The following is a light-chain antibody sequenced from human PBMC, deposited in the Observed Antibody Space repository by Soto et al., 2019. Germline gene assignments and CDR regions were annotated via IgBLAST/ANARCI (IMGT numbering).Light chain of an antibody. V-gene: IGKV3-15*01. J-gene: IGKJ2*01. CDR1: QSVSSN. CDR3: QQYNNWPYI. CDR2: GAY. Sequence: EIPMTQSPATLSVSPGERATLSCRASQSVSSNLAWYQHRPGQAPRLLISGAYTRATGVPVRFSGSGSGTEFTLTISSLQSEDFAVYYCQQYNNWPYIFGQGTKLEIK.